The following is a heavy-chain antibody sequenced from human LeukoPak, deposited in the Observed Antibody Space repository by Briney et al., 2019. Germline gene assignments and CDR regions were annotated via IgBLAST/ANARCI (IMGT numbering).Heavy chain of an antibody. CDR1: GFTFSTHA. Sequence: GGSLRLSCAASGFTFSTHAMSWARQAPGKGLEWVSTISGSGGSTYYADSVKGRFTISRDNSKNTLYLRMNSLRADDTAVYYCAIDATGWSTISCYWSYWGQGTLVTVSS. CDR3: AIDATGWSTISCYWSY. V-gene: IGHV3-23*01. J-gene: IGHJ4*02. D-gene: IGHD2-2*01. CDR2: ISGSGGST.